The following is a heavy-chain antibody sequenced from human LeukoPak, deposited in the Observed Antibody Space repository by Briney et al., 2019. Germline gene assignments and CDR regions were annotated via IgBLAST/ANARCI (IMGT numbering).Heavy chain of an antibody. D-gene: IGHD3-22*01. V-gene: IGHV3-20*04. J-gene: IGHJ4*02. Sequence: GGSLSLSCAASGFSFDDYGLTWVRQAPGKGLDWVSGINWNGYSTDYADSVKGRFTISRDNAKNSLYLQMNSLRAEDTALYYCARDLRVVITGSFDSWGQGTLVTVSS. CDR2: INWNGYST. CDR1: GFSFDDYG. CDR3: ARDLRVVITGSFDS.